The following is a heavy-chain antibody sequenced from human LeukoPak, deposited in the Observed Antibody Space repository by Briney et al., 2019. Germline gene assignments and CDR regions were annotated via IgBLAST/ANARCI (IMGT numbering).Heavy chain of an antibody. D-gene: IGHD5-18*01. CDR1: GYSFTSYW. Sequence: GESLKICCKGSGYSFTSYWIGWVRQMPGKGVEWRGIIDPGDSDTRYSPSFQGHVTISADKSISTPSLQWGSLKASDPAMYYCARHGDALDTAMRLWGQGTLVTVYS. CDR2: IDPGDSDT. J-gene: IGHJ4*02. CDR3: ARHGDALDTAMRL. V-gene: IGHV5-51*01.